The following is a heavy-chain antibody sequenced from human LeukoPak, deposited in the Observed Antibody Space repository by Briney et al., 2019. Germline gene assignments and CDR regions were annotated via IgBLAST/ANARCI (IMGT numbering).Heavy chain of an antibody. CDR1: GGSISSYY. CDR2: INHSGST. V-gene: IGHV4-34*01. CDR3: ARRVGY. Sequence: PSETLSLTCTVSGGSISSYYWSWIRQPPGKGLEWIGEINHSGSTNYNPSLKSRVTISVDTSKNQFSLKLSSVTAADTAVYYCARRVGYWGQGTLVTVSS. D-gene: IGHD2-15*01. J-gene: IGHJ4*02.